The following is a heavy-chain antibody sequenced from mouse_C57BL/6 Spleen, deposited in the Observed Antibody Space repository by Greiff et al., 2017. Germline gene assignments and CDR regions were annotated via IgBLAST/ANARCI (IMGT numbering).Heavy chain of an antibody. V-gene: IGHV2-9-1*01. CDR3: ARNGGNYVFYAMDY. D-gene: IGHD1-1*02. Sequence: QVQLQQSGPGLVAPSQSLSITCTVSGFSLTSYAISWVRQPPGKGLEWLGVIWTGGGTNYNSALKSRLSISKDNSKSQVFLKMNSLQTDDTARYYCARNGGNYVFYAMDYWGQGTSVTVSS. CDR1: GFSLTSYA. J-gene: IGHJ4*01. CDR2: IWTGGGT.